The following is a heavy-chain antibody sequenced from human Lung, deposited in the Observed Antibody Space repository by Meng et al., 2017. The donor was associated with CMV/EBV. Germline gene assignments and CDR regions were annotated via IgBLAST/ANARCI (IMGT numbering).Heavy chain of an antibody. CDR1: GGSISSSSYY. CDR3: ASSLRYYDFWSGYYTGDYYYYGMDV. Sequence: SXTXSLXCTVSGGSISSSSYYWGWIRQPPGKGLEWIGSIYYSGSTYYNPSLKSRVTISVDTSKNQFSLKLSSVTAADTAVYYCASSLRYYDFWSGYYTGDYYYYGMDVWXQGTXVTVSS. V-gene: IGHV4-39*07. D-gene: IGHD3-3*01. J-gene: IGHJ6*02. CDR2: IYYSGST.